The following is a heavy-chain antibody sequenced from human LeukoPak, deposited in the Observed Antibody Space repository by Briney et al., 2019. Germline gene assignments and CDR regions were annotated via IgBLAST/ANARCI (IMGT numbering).Heavy chain of an antibody. CDR2: INPNSGGT. CDR1: GYTFTSYG. CDR3: ARDRVAVAGKEHFDY. D-gene: IGHD6-19*01. Sequence: GASVKVSCKASGYTFTSYGISWVRQAPGQGLEWMGWINPNSGGTNYAQKFQGRVTMTRDTSISTAYMELSRLRSDDTAVYYCARDRVAVAGKEHFDYWGQGTLVTVSS. V-gene: IGHV1-2*02. J-gene: IGHJ4*02.